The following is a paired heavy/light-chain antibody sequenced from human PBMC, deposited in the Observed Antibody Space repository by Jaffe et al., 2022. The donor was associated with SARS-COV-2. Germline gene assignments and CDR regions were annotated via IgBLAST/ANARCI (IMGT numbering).Light chain of an antibody. CDR2: EVT. CDR3: SSYAGINNLV. J-gene: IGLJ3*02. CDR1: SSDVGGYDY. Sequence: QSALTQPPSASGSPGQSVTISCTGTSSDVGGYDYVSWYQHHPGKAPKLLIYEVTKRPSGVPDRFSGSKSGNTASLTVSGLQTEDEADYHCSSYAGINNLVFGGGTKLTVL. V-gene: IGLV2-8*01.
Heavy chain of an antibody. CDR1: GYSFTTHW. CDR3: ARFATVIPWRGFGDYYSYGLDV. D-gene: IGHD4-4*01. CDR2: FDPSDSSI. Sequence: EVQLVQSGAVVREPGESLRISCEGSGYSFTTHWITWVRQRPGQGLEWMGRFDPSDSSINYSPSFQGRVTMSADKSITTAYLQWSSLKASDTAMYYCARFATVIPWRGFGDYYSYGLDVWGQGTTVTVSS. V-gene: IGHV5-10-1*03. J-gene: IGHJ6*02.